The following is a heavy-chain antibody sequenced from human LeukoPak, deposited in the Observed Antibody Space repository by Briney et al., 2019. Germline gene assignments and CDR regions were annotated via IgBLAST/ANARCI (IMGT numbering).Heavy chain of an antibody. CDR1: GYTFTTYY. V-gene: IGHV1-46*01. J-gene: IGHJ4*02. D-gene: IGHD6-25*01. CDR2: INPNGGST. Sequence: ASVNVSCKASGYTFTTYYMHWVRQAPGQGLEWMGIINPNGGSTSYAQKFQGRVTMTRDMSTSTVYMELSSLRSEDTAVYYCTRGARGSASGDYFDYWGQGTLVTVSS. CDR3: TRGARGSASGDYFDY.